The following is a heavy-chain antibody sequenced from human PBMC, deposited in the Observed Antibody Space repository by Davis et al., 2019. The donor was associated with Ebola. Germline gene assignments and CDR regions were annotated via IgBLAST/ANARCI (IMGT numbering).Heavy chain of an antibody. V-gene: IGHV3-23*01. J-gene: IGHJ5*02. CDR3: AKGHPLYGDWYDP. D-gene: IGHD4-17*01. CDR2: ISDNGVST. Sequence: GGSLRLSCAASGFTFSSYWMSWVRQASGKGLEWVSSISDNGVSTYYADSVRDRFTISRDNSKNTLYLQLDSLRAEDTALYYCAKGHPLYGDWYDPWGQGTLVTVSS. CDR1: GFTFSSYW.